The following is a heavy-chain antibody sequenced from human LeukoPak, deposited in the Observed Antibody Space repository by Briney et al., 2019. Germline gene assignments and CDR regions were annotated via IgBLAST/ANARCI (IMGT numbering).Heavy chain of an antibody. V-gene: IGHV3-74*01. CDR1: GFNFSTSW. D-gene: IGHD6-13*01. Sequence: GGSLRLSCAASGFNFSTSWMNWVRQAPGKGLVCVSRINTDGSSRSYADSVKGRFTISRDNAKNTLYLQMNSLRAEDTAVYYCASSSSLVPADFDYWGQGTLVTVSS. CDR2: INTDGSSR. CDR3: ASSSSLVPADFDY. J-gene: IGHJ4*02.